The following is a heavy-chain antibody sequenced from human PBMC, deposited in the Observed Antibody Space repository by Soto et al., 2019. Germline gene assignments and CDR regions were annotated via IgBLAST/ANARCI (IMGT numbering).Heavy chain of an antibody. V-gene: IGHV1-2*04. CDR3: ARERGYDILTGAQGFDP. CDR1: GYTFTGYY. J-gene: IGHJ5*02. CDR2: INPNSGGT. D-gene: IGHD3-9*01. Sequence: QVQLVQSGAEVMKPGASVKVSCKASGYTFTGYYMHWVRQAPGQGLEWMGWINPNSGGTNYAQKFQGWVTMTRDTSISTAYMELSRLRSDDTAVYYCARERGYDILTGAQGFDPWGQGTLVTVSS.